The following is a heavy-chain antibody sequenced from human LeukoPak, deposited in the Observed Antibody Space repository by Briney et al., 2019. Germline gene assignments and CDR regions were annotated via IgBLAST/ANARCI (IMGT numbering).Heavy chain of an antibody. CDR1: GFTFSDYY. CDR2: ISSSGSTI. V-gene: IGHV3-11*01. D-gene: IGHD3-10*01. Sequence: GGSLRLSCAVSGFTFSDYYMNWIRQAPGKGLEWVSYISSSGSTIYYADSVKGRFTISRDNVKNSLYLQMNSLRAEDTVLYYCARTWFGELERYMDVWGKGTTVTVSS. CDR3: ARTWFGELERYMDV. J-gene: IGHJ6*04.